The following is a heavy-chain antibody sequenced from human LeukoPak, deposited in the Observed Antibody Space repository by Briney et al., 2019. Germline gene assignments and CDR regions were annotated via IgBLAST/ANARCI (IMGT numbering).Heavy chain of an antibody. V-gene: IGHV4-34*01. Sequence: SETLSLTCAVYGGSFSGYYWSWIRQPPGKGLEWIGEINHSGSTNYNPSLKSRVTISVDTSKNQFSLKLSSVTAADTAVYYCAREREYSSSIDPWGQGTLVTVSS. D-gene: IGHD6-13*01. CDR1: GGSFSGYY. J-gene: IGHJ5*02. CDR2: INHSGST. CDR3: AREREYSSSIDP.